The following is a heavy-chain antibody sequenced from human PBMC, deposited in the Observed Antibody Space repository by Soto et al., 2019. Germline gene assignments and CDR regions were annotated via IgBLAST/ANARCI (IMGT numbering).Heavy chain of an antibody. V-gene: IGHV4-59*08. CDR2: IYYSGST. D-gene: IGHD3-22*01. Sequence: PSETLSLTCTVSGGSISSYYWSWIRQPPGKGLEWIGYIYYSGSTNYNPSLKSRVTISVDTSKNQFSLKLSSVTAADTAVYYCARFYDSPAPDYWGQGTLVTVS. CDR1: GGSISSYY. CDR3: ARFYDSPAPDY. J-gene: IGHJ4*02.